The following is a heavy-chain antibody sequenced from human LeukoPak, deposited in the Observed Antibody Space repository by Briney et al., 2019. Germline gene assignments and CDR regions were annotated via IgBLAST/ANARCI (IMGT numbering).Heavy chain of an antibody. V-gene: IGHV4-59*01. Sequence: PSETPSLTCTVSGDSISSYYWSWIRQPPGKGLEWIGYISYSGSTNYNPSLKSRVTISLDPSKNHFSLKLTSVTAADTAVYYCARATRDSGYFPLDYWGLGTLVTVSS. J-gene: IGHJ4*02. CDR1: GDSISSYY. D-gene: IGHD3-22*01. CDR2: ISYSGST. CDR3: ARATRDSGYFPLDY.